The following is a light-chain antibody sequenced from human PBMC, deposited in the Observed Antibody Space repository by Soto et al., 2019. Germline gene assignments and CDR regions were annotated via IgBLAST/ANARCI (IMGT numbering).Light chain of an antibody. CDR1: SSNIGAGYD. CDR3: QSYDSSLSGYVV. V-gene: IGLV1-40*01. J-gene: IGLJ2*01. Sequence: QSALTQPPSVSGAPGQRVTISCTGSSSNIGAGYDVHWYQQLPGTAPKLLIYVNNNRPSGVPDRFSGSKSGTSASLAITGLQAEDEADHYCQSYDSSLSGYVVFGGGTKLTVL. CDR2: VNN.